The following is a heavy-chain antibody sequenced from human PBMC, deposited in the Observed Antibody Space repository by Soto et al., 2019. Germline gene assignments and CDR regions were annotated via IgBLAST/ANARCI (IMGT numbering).Heavy chain of an antibody. CDR3: ARGGYEYYDILTGPSYYFDY. J-gene: IGHJ4*02. Sequence: PGGSLRLSCAASGFTVSSNYMSWVRQAPGKGLEWVSVIYSGGSTYYADSVKGRFTISRHNSKNTLYLQMNSLRAEDTAVYYCARGGYEYYDILTGPSYYFDYWGQGTLVTVSS. CDR2: IYSGGST. D-gene: IGHD3-9*01. CDR1: GFTVSSNY. V-gene: IGHV3-53*04.